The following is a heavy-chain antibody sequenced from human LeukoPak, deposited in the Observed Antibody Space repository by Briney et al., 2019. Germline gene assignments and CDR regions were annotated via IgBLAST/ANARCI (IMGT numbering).Heavy chain of an antibody. V-gene: IGHV4-39*07. J-gene: IGHJ4*02. Sequence: SETLSLTCTVSGGSISSSSYYWGWIPQPPGKGLEWIGSIYYSGSTNYNPSLKSRVTISVDTSKNQFSLKLSSVTAADTAVYYCARAAGHSGSPWIDYWGQGTLVTVSS. CDR3: ARAAGHSGSPWIDY. D-gene: IGHD1-26*01. CDR1: GGSISSSSYY. CDR2: IYYSGST.